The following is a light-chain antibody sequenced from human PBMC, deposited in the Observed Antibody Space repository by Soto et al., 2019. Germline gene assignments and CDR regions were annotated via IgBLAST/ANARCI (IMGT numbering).Light chain of an antibody. Sequence: QSVLTQPPSASGSPGQSVTISCTGTSSDVGAYNYVSWYQQHPGKAPKLMIYEVSKRPSGVPDRFSGSKSGNTASLTVSGLQAEDEADYYCSSYAGSYFYVFGTGTKLTVL. V-gene: IGLV2-8*01. CDR1: SSDVGAYNY. J-gene: IGLJ1*01. CDR3: SSYAGSYFYV. CDR2: EVS.